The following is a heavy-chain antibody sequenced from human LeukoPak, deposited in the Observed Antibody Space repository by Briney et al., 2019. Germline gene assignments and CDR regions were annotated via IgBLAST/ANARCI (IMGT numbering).Heavy chain of an antibody. CDR1: GITFDDYA. CDR3: VAGSGYSPADAFYI. V-gene: IGHV3-9*01. CDR2: ISWNSGKT. Sequence: GGSLRLSCAASGITFDDYAMYWVRQAPGKGLEWVAGISWNSGKTGYADSVKGRFTVSRGNAKNSLFLQMNSLRTEDAALYYCVAGSGYSPADAFYIWGQGTRVTVSS. J-gene: IGHJ3*02. D-gene: IGHD3-3*01.